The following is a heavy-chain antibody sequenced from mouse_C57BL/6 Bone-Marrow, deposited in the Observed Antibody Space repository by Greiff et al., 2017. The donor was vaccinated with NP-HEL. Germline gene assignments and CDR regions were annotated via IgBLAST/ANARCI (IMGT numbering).Heavy chain of an antibody. V-gene: IGHV14-4*01. D-gene: IGHD1-1*01. Sequence: VQLKQSGAELVRPGASVKLSCTASGFTITDDYMHWVKQRPAQGLEWIGWIDPENGDTDYASKFQGKATITADTSSNTAYLQLSSLTSEDTAVYYCTTPHYGSSYFDYWGQGTTLTVSS. J-gene: IGHJ2*01. CDR1: GFTITDDY. CDR2: IDPENGDT. CDR3: TTPHYGSSYFDY.